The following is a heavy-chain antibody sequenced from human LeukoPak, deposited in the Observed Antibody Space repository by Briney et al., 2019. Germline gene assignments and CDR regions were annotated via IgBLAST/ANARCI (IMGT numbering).Heavy chain of an antibody. CDR2: IYYSGTT. J-gene: IGHJ4*02. V-gene: IGHV4-39*07. D-gene: IGHD7-27*01. CDR1: GGSISTNIYY. CDR3: ARITNWGFSHFDY. Sequence: PSETLSLTCTVSGGSISTNIYYWGWIRQSPGKGLEWIGRIYYSGTTYYNPALKSRVTISVDTSKNQFSLRLSSVTAADTAVYYCARITNWGFSHFDYWGQGTLVTVSS.